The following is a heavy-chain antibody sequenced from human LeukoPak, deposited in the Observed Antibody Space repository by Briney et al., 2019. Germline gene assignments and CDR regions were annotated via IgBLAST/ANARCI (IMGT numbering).Heavy chain of an antibody. CDR3: ARGLCSSTSCYTTDFDY. CDR2: ISYDGSNK. CDR1: GFTFSSYA. D-gene: IGHD2-2*02. J-gene: IGHJ4*02. Sequence: GRSLRLSCAASGFTFSSYAMHWVRQAPGKGLEWVAVISYDGSNKYYADSVKGRFTISRDSSKNTLYLQMNSLRAEDTAVYYCARGLCSSTSCYTTDFDYWGQGTLVTVSS. V-gene: IGHV3-30-3*01.